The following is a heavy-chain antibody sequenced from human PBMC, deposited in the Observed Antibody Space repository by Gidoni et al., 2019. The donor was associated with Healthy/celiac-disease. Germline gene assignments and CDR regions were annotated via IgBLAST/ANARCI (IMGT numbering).Heavy chain of an antibody. V-gene: IGHV3-53*02. CDR3: ARVIGNCSSTSCYADDAFDI. CDR2: IYSGGST. J-gene: IGHJ3*02. Sequence: EVQLVETGGGLIQPGGSLRLSCAASGFTVRSNYMSWVRQAPGKGLEWVSVIYSGGSTYYADSVKGRFTISRDNSKNTLYLQMNSLRAEDTAVYYCARVIGNCSSTSCYADDAFDIWGQGTMVTVSS. CDR1: GFTVRSNY. D-gene: IGHD2-2*01.